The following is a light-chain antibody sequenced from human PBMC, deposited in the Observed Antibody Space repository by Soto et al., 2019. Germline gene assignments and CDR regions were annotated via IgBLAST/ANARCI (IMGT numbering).Light chain of an antibody. V-gene: IGKV2-30*01. CDR1: QSLVYSDGNTY. J-gene: IGKJ1*01. Sequence: DVVMTQSPLSLPVTLGQPASISCRSSQSLVYSDGNTYLNWFQQRPGQSPRRLIYKVCNRDSGVPDRLSGSGSGTDFTLKISRVEAEDVGVYYCMHGTHWPPRETFGQGTKVDIK. CDR2: KVC. CDR3: MHGTHWPPRET.